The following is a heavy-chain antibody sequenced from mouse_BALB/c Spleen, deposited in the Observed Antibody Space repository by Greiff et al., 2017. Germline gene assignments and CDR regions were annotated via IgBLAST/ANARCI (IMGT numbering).Heavy chain of an antibody. CDR2: IWAGGST. CDR1: GFSLTSYG. D-gene: IGHD2-3*01. J-gene: IGHJ4*01. CDR3: ARDGYYGKGAMDY. Sequence: VKLMESGPGLVAPSQSLSITCTVSGFSLTSYGVHWVRQPPGKGLEWLGVIWAGGSTNYNSALMSRLSISKDNSKSQVFLKMNSLQTDDTAMYYCARDGYYGKGAMDYWGQGTSVTVSS. V-gene: IGHV2-9*02.